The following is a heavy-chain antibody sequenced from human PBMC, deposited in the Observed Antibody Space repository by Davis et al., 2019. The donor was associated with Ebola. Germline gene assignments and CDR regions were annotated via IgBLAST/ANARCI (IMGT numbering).Heavy chain of an antibody. CDR2: ISGSGGST. CDR1: GFTFSSYA. Sequence: GGSLRLSCAASGFTFSSYAMSWVRQAPGKGLEWVSAISGSGGSTYYADSVKGRFTISRDNSKNTLYLQMNSLRAEDTAVYYCAKDFFRGYSSSWGDYWGQGTLVTVSS. J-gene: IGHJ4*02. V-gene: IGHV3-23*01. CDR3: AKDFFRGYSSSWGDY. D-gene: IGHD6-13*01.